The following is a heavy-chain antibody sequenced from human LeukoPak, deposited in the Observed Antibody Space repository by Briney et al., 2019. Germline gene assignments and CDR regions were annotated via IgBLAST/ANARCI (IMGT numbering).Heavy chain of an antibody. CDR1: GFTFNSYA. D-gene: IGHD6-19*01. CDR3: AKHSSGWYGDAFDS. V-gene: IGHV3-23*01. CDR2: IRGSGGST. Sequence: PGVSLRLSCAASGFTFNSYAMSWVRQAPGKGLEWVSAIRGSGGSTNYAHSVKGRFTISRDNSRNTVYLQMNSLRAEDTAVYYCAKHSSGWYGDAFDSWGQGTMVSVSS. J-gene: IGHJ3*02.